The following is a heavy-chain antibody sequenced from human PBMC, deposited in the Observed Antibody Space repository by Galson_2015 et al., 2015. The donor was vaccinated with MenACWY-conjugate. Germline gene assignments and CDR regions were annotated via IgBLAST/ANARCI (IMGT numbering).Heavy chain of an antibody. CDR3: ARAPDTSSKIDY. V-gene: IGHV3-7*01. D-gene: IGHD4-11*01. Sequence: SLRLSCAASGFTFSSYWMRWVRQAPGKGLEWVANIKQDGSEKCYVDSVKGQFTISRDNAKNSLYLEMNTLRVEDTAVYYCARAPDTSSKIDYWGPGTLITVSS. CDR1: GFTFSSYW. J-gene: IGHJ4*02. CDR2: IKQDGSEK.